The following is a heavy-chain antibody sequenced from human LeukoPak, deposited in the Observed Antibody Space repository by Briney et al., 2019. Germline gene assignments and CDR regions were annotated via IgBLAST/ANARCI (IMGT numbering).Heavy chain of an antibody. V-gene: IGHV4-34*01. CDR3: ARALGYCSSTSCYNYYYYGMDV. CDR2: INHSGST. Sequence: ASETLSLTCAVYGGSFSGYYWSWIRQPPGKGLEWMGEINHSGSTNYNPSLKSRVTISVDTSKNQFSLKLSSVTAADTAVYYCARALGYCSSTSCYNYYYYGMDVWGQGTTVTVSS. CDR1: GGSFSGYY. J-gene: IGHJ6*02. D-gene: IGHD2-2*01.